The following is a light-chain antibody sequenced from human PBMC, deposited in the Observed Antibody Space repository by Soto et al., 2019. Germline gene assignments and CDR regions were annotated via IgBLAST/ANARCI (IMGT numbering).Light chain of an antibody. CDR1: QSVSRR. CDR2: GAS. CDR3: QQYGTTLWT. V-gene: IGKV3-20*01. Sequence: EIALTQSPATLSLSPGERATLTCGASQSVSRRLAWYKHRPGHSPRPLISGASMRASGVPDRCSGSGSGTEFTLTIIRLAPKDFEVYYCQQYGTTLWTFGQGTKVYI. J-gene: IGKJ1*01.